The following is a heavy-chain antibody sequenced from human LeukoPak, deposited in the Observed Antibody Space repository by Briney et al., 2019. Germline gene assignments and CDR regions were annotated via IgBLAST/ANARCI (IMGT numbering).Heavy chain of an antibody. CDR3: ARVDGRLRDY. J-gene: IGHJ4*02. Sequence: ASVKVSCKASGYTFSNYDINWMRQATGQGHEWMAWMSPTNGDTGYAQKFQGRVTMTRSTSLNTAYLEVTSLRSEDTAVYYCARVDGRLRDYWGQGTLIIVSS. V-gene: IGHV1-8*02. CDR2: MSPTNGDT. D-gene: IGHD2-21*02. CDR1: GYTFSNYD.